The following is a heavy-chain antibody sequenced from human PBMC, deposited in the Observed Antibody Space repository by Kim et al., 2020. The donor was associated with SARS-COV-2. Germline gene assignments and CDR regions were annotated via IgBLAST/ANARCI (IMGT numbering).Heavy chain of an antibody. CDR1: GFTFSSYA. CDR2: ISGSGGNT. Sequence: GGSLRLSCATSGFTFSSYAMSWVRQAPGKGLEWVSAISGSGGNTYYADSVKGRFTISRDNSKNTLYLQMSSLRAEDTAVYYCAKVTSGGGSSWIPFDYWGQGTLVTVSS. J-gene: IGHJ4*02. V-gene: IGHV3-23*01. D-gene: IGHD6-13*01. CDR3: AKVTSGGGSSWIPFDY.